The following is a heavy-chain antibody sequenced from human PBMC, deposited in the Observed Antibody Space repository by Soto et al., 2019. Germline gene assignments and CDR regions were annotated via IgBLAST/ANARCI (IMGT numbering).Heavy chain of an antibody. V-gene: IGHV6-1*01. J-gene: IGHJ4*02. CDR1: GGSDSSYSAS. CDR3: ARDQFQVDIVGYYFDY. Sequence: SRTDSRTGASCGGSDSSYSASWSWIKKTPSRGLEWLGRTYYRSKWYNDYAGSVKSRITINPDTSKNQFSLQLNSVTPEDTAVYYCARDQFQVDIVGYYFDYWGQGTLVTVSS. D-gene: IGHD5-12*01. CDR2: TYYRSKWYN.